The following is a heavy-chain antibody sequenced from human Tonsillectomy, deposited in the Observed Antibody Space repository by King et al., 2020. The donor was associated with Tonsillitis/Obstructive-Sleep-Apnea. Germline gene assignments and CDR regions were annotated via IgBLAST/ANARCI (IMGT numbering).Heavy chain of an antibody. CDR1: GGSFSVYY. CDR3: ARGGNLDSFDI. V-gene: IGHV4-34*01. Sequence: VQLQQWGAGLLKASETLSLTCAVYGGSFSVYYWTWIRQPPEKGLEWIGEINHSGSTNYNPSLKSRVTISVDTSKNHFSLKLSSVTAADTAVYYCARGGNLDSFDIWGQGTMVTVSS. CDR2: INHSGST. D-gene: IGHD4-23*01. J-gene: IGHJ3*02.